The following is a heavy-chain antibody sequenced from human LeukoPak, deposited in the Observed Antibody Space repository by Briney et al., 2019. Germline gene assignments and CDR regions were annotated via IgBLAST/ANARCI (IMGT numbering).Heavy chain of an antibody. CDR1: GFTFSSYA. V-gene: IGHV3-23*01. CDR3: AKGERGWYEFRYFDL. J-gene: IGHJ2*01. CDR2: ISGSGGST. D-gene: IGHD6-19*01. Sequence: GASLRLSCAASGFTFSSYAMSWVRQAPGKGLEWVSAISGSGGSTYYADSVKGRFTISRDNSKKTLYLQMTSLRAEDTAVYSCAKGERGWYEFRYFDLWGRGTLVTVSS.